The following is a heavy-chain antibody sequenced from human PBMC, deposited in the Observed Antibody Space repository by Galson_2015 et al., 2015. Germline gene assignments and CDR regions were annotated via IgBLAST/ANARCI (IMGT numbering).Heavy chain of an antibody. J-gene: IGHJ4*02. CDR3: AKGSAHIVVLTSIYYYFDY. CDR2: ISGSGGDT. Sequence: SLRLSCAASGFTFSLYAMNWVRQAPGKGLEWVASISGSGGDTYYADSVKGRFAISRDNSKNTLYLQMNSLRAEDTALYYCAKGSAHIVVLTSIYYYFDYWGQGALVTVSS. CDR1: GFTFSLYA. D-gene: IGHD2-21*02. V-gene: IGHV3-23*01.